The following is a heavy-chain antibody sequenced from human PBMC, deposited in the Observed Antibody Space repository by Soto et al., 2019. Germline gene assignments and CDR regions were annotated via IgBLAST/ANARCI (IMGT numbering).Heavy chain of an antibody. J-gene: IGHJ6*02. CDR3: ARKGLGARWYHCKHLDV. CDR1: GFTFRDYI. D-gene: IGHD1-1*01. Sequence: QVHLGESGGEVVQPGRALRLSCAASGFTFRDYIIHWVRQAPGKGLEWVTLISNEETTKYIADSVKGRFTICRDNYKNTGHLQMISLRPEDTAVYYCARKGLGARWYHCKHLDVWAQGPTVNASS. CDR2: ISNEETTK. V-gene: IGHV3-30*14.